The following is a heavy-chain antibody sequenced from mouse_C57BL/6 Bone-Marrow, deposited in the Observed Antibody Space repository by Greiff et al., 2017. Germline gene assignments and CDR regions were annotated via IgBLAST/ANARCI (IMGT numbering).Heavy chain of an antibody. CDR3: ARGGPLLDY. J-gene: IGHJ2*01. CDR1: GFTFSDYY. Sequence: DVQLVESEGGLVQPGSSMKLSCTASGFTFSDYYMAWVRQVPEKGLEWVANINYDGSSTYYLDSLKSRFIISRDNAKNILYLQMSSLKSEDTATYYCARGGPLLDYWGQGTTLTVSS. V-gene: IGHV5-16*01. D-gene: IGHD3-3*01. CDR2: INYDGSST.